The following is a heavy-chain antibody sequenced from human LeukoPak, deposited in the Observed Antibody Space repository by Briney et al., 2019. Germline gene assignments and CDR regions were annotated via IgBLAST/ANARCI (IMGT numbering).Heavy chain of an antibody. V-gene: IGHV3-7*03. Sequence: GGSLRLSCAASRFTFSSYWMNWVRQVPGRGPEWVANVNRDGSETYYLDSVKGRFTISKDNAKNSLYLQMNSLRAEDTALYHCARNNGMDVWGQGTTVIVSS. CDR2: VNRDGSET. J-gene: IGHJ6*02. CDR1: RFTFSSYW. CDR3: ARNNGMDV.